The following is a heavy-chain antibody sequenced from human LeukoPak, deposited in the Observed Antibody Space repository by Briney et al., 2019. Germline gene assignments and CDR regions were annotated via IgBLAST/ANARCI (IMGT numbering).Heavy chain of an antibody. Sequence: GGSLRLSCAASGFTFSSYWMSWVRQAPGTGLEGVANIKQDGSEKYYVDSVKGRFTISRDDAKNSLYLPMNSLRAEDTAVYYCARPRPGYYMDVWGKGTTVTVSS. J-gene: IGHJ6*03. CDR2: IKQDGSEK. CDR3: ARPRPGYYMDV. D-gene: IGHD1-1*01. CDR1: GFTFSSYW. V-gene: IGHV3-7*01.